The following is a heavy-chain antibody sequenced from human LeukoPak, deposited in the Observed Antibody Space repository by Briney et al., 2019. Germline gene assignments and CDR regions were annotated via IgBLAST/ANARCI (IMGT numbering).Heavy chain of an antibody. CDR3: VSFYETY. CDR1: GIYW. Sequence: PGGSLRLSCAASGIYWMHWARQAPGKGLVWVSHINSDGSWTSYADSVKGRFTISKDNAKNTVYLQMNNLRAEDTAVYYCVSFYETYWGRGTLVTVSS. J-gene: IGHJ4*02. V-gene: IGHV3-74*01. CDR2: INSDGSWT. D-gene: IGHD2/OR15-2a*01.